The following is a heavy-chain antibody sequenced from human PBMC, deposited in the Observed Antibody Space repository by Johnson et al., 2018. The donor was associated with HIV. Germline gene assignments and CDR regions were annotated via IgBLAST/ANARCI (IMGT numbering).Heavy chain of an antibody. CDR2: IYSGGST. J-gene: IGHJ3*02. Sequence: VQLVESGGGLVQPGGSLRLSCAASGFTVISNYMSWVRQAPGKGLEWVSVIYSGGSTYYTDSVKGRFTISRDNSTNPVYLQMNSLSPEDTAVYYCASEDVSSGYAGTFDIWVQGTLVTVSS. D-gene: IGHD5-12*01. CDR1: GFTVISNY. V-gene: IGHV3-66*02. CDR3: ASEDVSSGYAGTFDI.